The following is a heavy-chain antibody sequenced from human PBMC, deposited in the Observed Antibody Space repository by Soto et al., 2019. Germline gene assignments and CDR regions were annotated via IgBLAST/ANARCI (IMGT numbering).Heavy chain of an antibody. D-gene: IGHD4-17*01. J-gene: IGHJ6*03. CDR1: GGSISSYY. CDR3: ARTHDYGDYYYYYMDV. V-gene: IGHV4-59*08. CDR2: IYYSGST. Sequence: SETLSLTCTVSGGSISSYYWSWIRQPPGKGLEWIGYIYYSGSTNYNPSLKSRVTISVDTPKNQFSLKLSSVTAADTAVYYCARTHDYGDYYYYYMDVWGKGTTVTVSS.